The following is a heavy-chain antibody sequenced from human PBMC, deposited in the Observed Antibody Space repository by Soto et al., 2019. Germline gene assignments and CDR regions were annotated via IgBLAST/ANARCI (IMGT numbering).Heavy chain of an antibody. D-gene: IGHD3-16*01. CDR2: ITGGGETT. CDR3: AKDQSRGTTLSYPDF. J-gene: IGHJ4*02. V-gene: IGHV3-23*01. CDR1: GFAFNKYV. Sequence: QLLESGGGLVQPGGSQRLSCAASGFAFNKYVMTWVRQPPGKGLEWVSGITGGGETTYYAESVKGRFTISRDNSKNTLSLQMKSLRADDPAVYFCAKDQSRGTTLSYPDFWGQGTLVIVPP.